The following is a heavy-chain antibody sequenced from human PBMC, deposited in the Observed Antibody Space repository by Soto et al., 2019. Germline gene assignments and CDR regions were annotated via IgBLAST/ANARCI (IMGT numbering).Heavy chain of an antibody. Sequence: ASVKVSCKASGYTFTGYYMHWVRQAPGQGLEWMGWINPNSGGTNYAQKFQGRVTMTRDTSISTAYMELSRLRSDDTAVYYCASPKNYQLRNYYYYYGMDVWGQGTTVTVSS. CDR3: ASPKNYQLRNYYYYYGMDV. D-gene: IGHD2-2*01. CDR1: GYTFTGYY. CDR2: INPNSGGT. J-gene: IGHJ6*02. V-gene: IGHV1-2*02.